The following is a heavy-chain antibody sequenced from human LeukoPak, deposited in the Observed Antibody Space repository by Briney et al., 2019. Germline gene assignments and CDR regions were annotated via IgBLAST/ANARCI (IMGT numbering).Heavy chain of an antibody. CDR2: ISGSGGST. CDR3: ARDPMIVEEADAFDI. D-gene: IGHD3-22*01. J-gene: IGHJ3*02. Sequence: PGGSLRLSCAASGFTFSSYAMSWVRQAPGKGLEWVSAISGSGGSTYYADSVKGRFTISRDNAKNSLYLQMNSLRAEDTAVYYCARDPMIVEEADAFDIWGQGTMVTVSS. V-gene: IGHV3-23*01. CDR1: GFTFSSYA.